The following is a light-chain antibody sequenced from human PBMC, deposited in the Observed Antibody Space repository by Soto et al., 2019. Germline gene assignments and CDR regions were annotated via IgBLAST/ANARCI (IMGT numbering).Light chain of an antibody. V-gene: IGLV2-14*03. Sequence: QSVLTQPASVSGSPGQSITISCTGTSSDVGGYNHVYWYQQHPGKAPKLMIYEVSNRPSGVSDRFSGSKSGTTASLTISGLQAEDEADYYCCSYRSDISVVFGGGTKVTGL. CDR3: CSYRSDISVV. CDR1: SSDVGGYNH. CDR2: EVS. J-gene: IGLJ2*01.